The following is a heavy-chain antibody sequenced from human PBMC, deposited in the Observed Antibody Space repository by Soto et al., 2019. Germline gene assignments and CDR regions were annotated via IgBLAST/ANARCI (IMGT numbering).Heavy chain of an antibody. Sequence: LRLSCAASGFTFSSYWMSWVRQAPGKGLEWVANIKQDGSEKYYVDSVKGRFTISRDNAKNSLYLQMNSLRAEDTAVYYCASMGKSLYFNVIDYWGQGTLVTVSS. D-gene: IGHD3-10*01. CDR3: ASMGKSLYFNVIDY. CDR1: GFTFSSYW. J-gene: IGHJ4*02. CDR2: IKQDGSEK. V-gene: IGHV3-7*01.